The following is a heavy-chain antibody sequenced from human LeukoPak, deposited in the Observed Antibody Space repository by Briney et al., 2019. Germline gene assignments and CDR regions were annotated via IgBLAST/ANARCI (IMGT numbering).Heavy chain of an antibody. Sequence: GGSLRLSCAASGFTFSSYAMSWVRQAPGKGLERVSAISGSGGSTYYADSVKGRFTISRDNSKNTLYLQMNSLRAEDTAVYYCAKESTMIVVVTHFDYWGQGTLVTVSS. CDR2: ISGSGGST. D-gene: IGHD3-22*01. J-gene: IGHJ4*02. CDR1: GFTFSSYA. V-gene: IGHV3-23*01. CDR3: AKESTMIVVVTHFDY.